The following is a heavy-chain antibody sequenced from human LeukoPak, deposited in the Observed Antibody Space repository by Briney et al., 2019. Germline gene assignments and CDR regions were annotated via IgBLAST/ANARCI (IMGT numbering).Heavy chain of an antibody. Sequence: SETLSLTCAVYGGSFSGYYWSWIRQPPGKGLEWIGEINHSGGTNYNPSLKSRVTISVDTSKNQFSLKLSSVTAADTAVYYCARGGKWFGELLDDYWGQGTLVTVSS. CDR3: ARGGKWFGELLDDY. CDR2: INHSGGT. D-gene: IGHD3-10*01. CDR1: GGSFSGYY. J-gene: IGHJ4*02. V-gene: IGHV4-34*01.